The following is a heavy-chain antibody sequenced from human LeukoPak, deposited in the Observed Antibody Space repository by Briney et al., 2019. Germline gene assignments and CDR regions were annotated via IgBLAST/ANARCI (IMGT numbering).Heavy chain of an antibody. J-gene: IGHJ3*02. CDR3: ARGGYNYGPTSDAFDI. CDR1: GDSVSSNSAA. Sequence: SQTLSLTCAISGDSVSSNSAAWHWIRQSPSRGLEWLGRTYYRSKWYNDYAVSVKSQITISPDTSKNQFSLQLNSVTPEDTAVYYCARGGYNYGPTSDAFDIWGQGTMVTVSS. CDR2: TYYRSKWYN. D-gene: IGHD5-18*01. V-gene: IGHV6-1*01.